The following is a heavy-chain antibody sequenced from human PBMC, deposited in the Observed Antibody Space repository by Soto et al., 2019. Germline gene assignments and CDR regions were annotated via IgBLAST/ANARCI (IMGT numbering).Heavy chain of an antibody. D-gene: IGHD3-22*01. CDR2: ITPMFGTP. CDR1: GCTFSSYT. J-gene: IGHJ4*01. CDR3: ARDGTLYDSRAYYYLY. Sequence: SVKVSCKASGCTFSSYTITWVRQAPGQGLEWMGGITPMFGTPNYAQNFRGRVTITADESTSTEYMELYNMRYEETAMYFCARDGTLYDSRAYYYLYWG. V-gene: IGHV1-69*13.